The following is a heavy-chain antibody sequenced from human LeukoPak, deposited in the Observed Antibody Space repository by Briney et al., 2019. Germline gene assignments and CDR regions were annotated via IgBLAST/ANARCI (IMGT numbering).Heavy chain of an antibody. CDR1: GGSISSSSYY. V-gene: IGHV4-39*01. J-gene: IGHJ6*03. CDR2: IYYSGST. D-gene: IGHD4-17*01. Sequence: PSVTLSLTCTVSGGSISSSSYYWGWIRQPPGEGLEWFGSIYYSGSTYYNPSLKSRVTISVDTSKNQFSLKLSSVTAADTAVYYCARQTYYGDYLTTYYYYYYMDVWGKGTTVTVSS. CDR3: ARQTYYGDYLTTYYYYYYMDV.